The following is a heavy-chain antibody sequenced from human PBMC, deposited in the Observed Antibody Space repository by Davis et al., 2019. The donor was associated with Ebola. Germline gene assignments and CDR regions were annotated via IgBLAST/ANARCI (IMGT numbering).Heavy chain of an antibody. CDR1: GGSISRSSYY. D-gene: IGHD5-12*01. CDR3: ARTYSGYDSFDY. V-gene: IGHV4-39*07. CDR2: IYYSGST. Sequence: MPSETLSLTCTVSGGSISRSSYYWGWIRQPPGKGLEWIGSIYYSGSTNYNPSLKSRVTISVDTSKNQFSLKLSSVTAADTAVYYCARTYSGYDSFDYWGQGTLVTVFS. J-gene: IGHJ4*02.